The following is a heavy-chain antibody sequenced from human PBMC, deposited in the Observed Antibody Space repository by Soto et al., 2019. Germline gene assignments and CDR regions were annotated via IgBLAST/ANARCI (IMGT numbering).Heavy chain of an antibody. D-gene: IGHD6-19*01. CDR1: GYSFTSYY. CDR2: INPSGGST. J-gene: IGHJ4*02. CDR3: AGSSGWPWIFDY. Sequence: AASVKVSCKACGYSFTSYYMHWVRQAPGQGLEWVGIINPSGGSTSYAQKFQGRVTMTRDTSTSTVYMELSSLRSEDTAVYYCAGSSGWPWIFDYWGQGTLVTVSS. V-gene: IGHV1-46*01.